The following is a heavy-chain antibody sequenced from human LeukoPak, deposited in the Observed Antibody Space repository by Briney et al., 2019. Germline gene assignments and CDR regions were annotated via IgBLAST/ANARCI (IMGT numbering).Heavy chain of an antibody. V-gene: IGHV4-4*07. D-gene: IGHD3-10*01. CDR2: IYTSGIT. CDR3: ASLRYGSGSQGALDYGSDY. CDR1: GGSISSYY. Sequence: PSETLSLTCTVSGGSISSYYWSWIRQPAGKGLEWIGRIYTSGITNYNPSLKSRVTISVDTSKNQFSLKLHSVTAADTAVYYCASLRYGSGSQGALDYGSDYWGQGTLVTVSS. J-gene: IGHJ4*02.